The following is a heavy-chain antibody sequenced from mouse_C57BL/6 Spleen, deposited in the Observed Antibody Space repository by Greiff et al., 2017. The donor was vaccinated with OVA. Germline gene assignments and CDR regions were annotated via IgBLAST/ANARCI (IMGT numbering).Heavy chain of an antibody. J-gene: IGHJ2*01. V-gene: IGHV14-4*01. CDR2: IDPENGDT. CDR3: TTYRY. Sequence: VQLKESGAELVRPGASVKLSCTASGFNIKDDYMHWVKERPEQGLEWIGWIDPENGDTEYASKFQGKATITADTSSKTVYLHLSSLTTEDTAVYYCTTYRYWGQGTTLPVPS. CDR1: GFNIKDDY.